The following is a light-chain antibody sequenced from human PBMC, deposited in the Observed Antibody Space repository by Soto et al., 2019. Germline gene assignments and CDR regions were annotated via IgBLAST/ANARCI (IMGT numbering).Light chain of an antibody. CDR1: QSVSNYY. CDR3: QQYGSPGT. CDR2: GAS. V-gene: IGKV3-20*01. Sequence: TLSRGSLSRHQGEGATRSCRASQSVSNYYLAWYQQTPGQAARLLIYGASNRATGIPDRFSGSGSGTDFALTISRLESEDFAVYYCQQYGSPGTFGQGTKVDIK. J-gene: IGKJ1*01.